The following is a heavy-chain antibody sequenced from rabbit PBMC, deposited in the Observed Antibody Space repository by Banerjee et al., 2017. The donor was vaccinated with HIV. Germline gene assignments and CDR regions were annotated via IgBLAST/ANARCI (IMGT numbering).Heavy chain of an antibody. CDR3: ARDYSGDSYYYFHL. J-gene: IGHJ4*01. V-gene: IGHV1S40*01. CDR1: GFSSSSSYY. CDR2: IYTGSSGGT. D-gene: IGHD8-1*01. Sequence: QSLEESGGDLVKPGASLTLPGTASGFSSSSSYYMCWVRQAPGEGLEWIGCIYTGSSGGTVDASWAKGRFTISKTSSTTVTLQMTSLTAADTATYFCARDYSGDSYYYFHLWGPGTLVTVS.